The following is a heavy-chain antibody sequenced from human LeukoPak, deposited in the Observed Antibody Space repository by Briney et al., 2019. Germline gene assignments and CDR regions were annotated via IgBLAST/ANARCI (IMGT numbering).Heavy chain of an antibody. V-gene: IGHV4-39*01. CDR1: GGSISSSSYY. CDR2: IYYSGST. D-gene: IGHD3-10*01. J-gene: IGHJ4*02. CDR3: AMGSGSYYLIVVEDY. Sequence: SETLSLTCTVSGGSISSSSYYWGWIRQPPGKGLEWIGSIYYSGSTYYNPTLKSRVTISVDTSKNQFSLKLSSVTAADTAVYYCAMGSGSYYLIVVEDYWGQGTLVTVSS.